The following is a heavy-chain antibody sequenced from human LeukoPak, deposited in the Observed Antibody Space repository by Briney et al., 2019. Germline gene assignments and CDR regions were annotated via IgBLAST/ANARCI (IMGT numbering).Heavy chain of an antibody. CDR2: ISDDGHHN. CDR3: ARVYLERLTAGYFDH. J-gene: IGHJ4*02. V-gene: IGHV3-30*04. D-gene: IGHD2-8*01. CDR1: GFTFSTYA. Sequence: GGSLRLSCAASGFTFSTYAMNWVRQAPGKGLEWVAVISDDGHHNYYADSVKGRFTISRDNSKSTLYLQMNSLRGDDSAAYFCARVYLERLTAGYFDHWGQGTQVTVPP.